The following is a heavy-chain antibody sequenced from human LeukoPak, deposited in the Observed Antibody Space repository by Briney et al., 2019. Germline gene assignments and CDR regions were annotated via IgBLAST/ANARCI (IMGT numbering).Heavy chain of an antibody. Sequence: GRSLRLSCAASGFSFSNYGMHWVRQAPGKGLEWVALIWYDGSNKYYTDSVKGRLTISRDNSKDTLFLQMNSLRAEDTAVYYCAREGPRGNSQFDYWGQGTLVTVSS. J-gene: IGHJ4*02. CDR2: IWYDGSNK. V-gene: IGHV3-33*01. CDR1: GFSFSNYG. D-gene: IGHD2/OR15-2a*01. CDR3: AREGPRGNSQFDY.